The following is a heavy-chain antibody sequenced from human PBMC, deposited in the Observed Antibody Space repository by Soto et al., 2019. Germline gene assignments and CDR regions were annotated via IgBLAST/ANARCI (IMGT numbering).Heavy chain of an antibody. CDR1: GYTFTGYY. Sequence: ASVKVSCKASGYTFTGYYMHWVRQAPGQGLEWMGWINPNSGGTNYAQKFQGWVTMTRDTSISTAYMELSRLRSDDTAVYYCARDLAGAGPGDAFDIWGQGTMVTVSS. D-gene: IGHD6-13*01. CDR3: ARDLAGAGPGDAFDI. V-gene: IGHV1-2*04. J-gene: IGHJ3*02. CDR2: INPNSGGT.